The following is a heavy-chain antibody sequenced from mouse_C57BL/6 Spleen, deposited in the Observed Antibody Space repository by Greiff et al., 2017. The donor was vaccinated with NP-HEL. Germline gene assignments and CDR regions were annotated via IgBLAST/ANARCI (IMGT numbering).Heavy chain of an antibody. V-gene: IGHV1-26*01. J-gene: IGHJ4*01. CDR3: ARQGGHYYAMDY. CDR2: INPNNGGT. Sequence: VQLQQSGPELVKPGASVKISCKASGYTFTDYYMNWVKQSHGKSLEWIGDINPNNGGTSYNQKFKGKATLTVDKSSSTAYMELRSLTSEDSAVYYCARQGGHYYAMDYWGQGTSVTVSS. CDR1: GYTFTDYY.